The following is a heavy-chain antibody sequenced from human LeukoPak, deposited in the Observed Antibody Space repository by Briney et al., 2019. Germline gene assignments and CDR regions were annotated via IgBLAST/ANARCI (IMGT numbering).Heavy chain of an antibody. Sequence: PGGSLRLSCAASGFTFSVYGMHWVRQAPGKGLEWVSGISGSGGNTYYTDSVKGRFTISRDNSKNTLYLQMNSLRAEDTAVYYCAKDYYADYLNWFDPWGQGTLVTVSS. CDR3: AKDYYADYLNWFDP. CDR1: GFTFSVYG. CDR2: ISGSGGNT. J-gene: IGHJ5*02. V-gene: IGHV3-23*01. D-gene: IGHD4-17*01.